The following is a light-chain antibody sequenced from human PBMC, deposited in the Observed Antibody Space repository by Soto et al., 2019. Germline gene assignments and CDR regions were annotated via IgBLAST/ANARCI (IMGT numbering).Light chain of an antibody. Sequence: QAVVTQEPSLTVSPGGTVTLTCGSSTGTVTTYHFPYWFQQKPGQAPTALIFDTRNRHSWTPARFSGSLLGSKAALTLSGAEPEDEADYYCLLYYDTIRVFGGGTKLTVL. CDR3: LLYYDTIRV. J-gene: IGLJ3*02. CDR2: DTR. CDR1: TGTVTTYHF. V-gene: IGLV7-46*01.